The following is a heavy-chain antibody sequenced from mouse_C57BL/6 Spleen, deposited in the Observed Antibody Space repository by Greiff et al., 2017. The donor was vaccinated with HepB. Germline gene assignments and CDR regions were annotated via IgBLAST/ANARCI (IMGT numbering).Heavy chain of an antibody. CDR3: ARPHGSSGDYAMDY. V-gene: IGHV15-2*01. D-gene: IGHD1-1*01. CDR2: ILPSIGRT. Sequence: VQLVESGSELRSPGSSVKLSCKDFDSEVFPIAYMSWVRQKPGHGFEWIGGILPSIGRTIYGEKFEDKATLDADTLSNTAYLELNSLTSEDSAIYYCARPHGSSGDYAMDYWGQGTSVTVSS. CDR1: DSEVFPIAY. J-gene: IGHJ4*01.